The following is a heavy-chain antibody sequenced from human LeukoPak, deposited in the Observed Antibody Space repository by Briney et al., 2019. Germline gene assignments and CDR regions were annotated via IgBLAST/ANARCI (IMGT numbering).Heavy chain of an antibody. J-gene: IGHJ6*03. V-gene: IGHV3-23*01. CDR1: GFTFSSYG. D-gene: IGHD2-15*01. CDR2: ISGSGGST. Sequence: PGGTLRLSCAASGFTFSSYGMSWVRQAPGKGLEWVSAISGSGGSTYSADSVKGRFTISRDNSKNMLYLQMNSLRAEDTAVYYCAKSSAGGLYYYYMDVWGKGTTVTISS. CDR3: AKSSAGGLYYYYMDV.